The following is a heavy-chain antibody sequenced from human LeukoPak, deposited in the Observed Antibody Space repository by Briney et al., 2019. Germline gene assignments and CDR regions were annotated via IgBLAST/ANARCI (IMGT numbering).Heavy chain of an antibody. CDR2: IKQDGSEK. V-gene: IGHV3-7*03. CDR3: ARGGGGFCSSTSCYYNWFDP. Sequence: GGSLRLSCAASGFTFSSYWMSWVRQAPGKGLEWVANIKQDGSEKYYVDSVKGRFTIFRDNAKNSLYLQMNSLRAEDTAVYYCARGGGGFCSSTSCYYNWFDPWGQGTLVTVSS. J-gene: IGHJ5*02. D-gene: IGHD2-2*01. CDR1: GFTFSSYW.